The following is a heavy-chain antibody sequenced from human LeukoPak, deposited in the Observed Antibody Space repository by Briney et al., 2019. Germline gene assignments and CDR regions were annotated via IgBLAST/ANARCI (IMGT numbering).Heavy chain of an antibody. CDR2: ISGSGGSS. Sequence: TGGSLRLSCAASGFTFSSYGMSWVRQAPGKGLEWVSLISGSGGSSYYADSVKGRFTISRDNSKNTLYLQMNSLRAEDTAVYYCAREVPYFDLWGRGTLVTVSS. V-gene: IGHV3-23*01. CDR1: GFTFSSYG. CDR3: AREVPYFDL. J-gene: IGHJ2*01.